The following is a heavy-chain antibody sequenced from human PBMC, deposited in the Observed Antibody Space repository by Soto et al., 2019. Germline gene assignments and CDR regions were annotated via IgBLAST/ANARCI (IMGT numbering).Heavy chain of an antibody. CDR2: ITRDGTI. Sequence: PGGSLRLSCAASGFIFTNYAMSWVRQAPGEGLEWVSAITRDGTIYYTESVKGRFTISRDNSKNTLYLQMNSLRADDTAVYYCTKGDYYYGMDVWGQGTTVTVS. V-gene: IGHV3-23*01. J-gene: IGHJ6*02. CDR1: GFIFTNYA. CDR3: TKGDYYYGMDV.